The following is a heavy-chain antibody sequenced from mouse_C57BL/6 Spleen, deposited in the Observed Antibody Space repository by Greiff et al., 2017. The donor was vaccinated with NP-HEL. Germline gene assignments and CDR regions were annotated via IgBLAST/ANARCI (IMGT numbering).Heavy chain of an antibody. CDR2: ISSGSSTI. D-gene: IGHD2-2*01. CDR1: GFTFSDYG. V-gene: IGHV5-17*01. CDR3: ARTRLRLRYFDY. Sequence: EVQLQESGGGLVKPGGSLKLSCAASGFTFSDYGMHWVRQAPEKGLEWVAYISSGSSTIYYADTVKGRFPISRDNAKNPLFLQMTSLRSEDTAVYYCARTRLRLRYFDYWGQGTTLTVSS. J-gene: IGHJ2*01.